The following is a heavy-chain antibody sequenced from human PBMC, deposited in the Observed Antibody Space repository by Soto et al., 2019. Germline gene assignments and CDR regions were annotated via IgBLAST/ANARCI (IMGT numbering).Heavy chain of an antibody. V-gene: IGHV4-31*03. CDR3: ARVESIVGAAYDAFDI. J-gene: IGHJ3*02. Sequence: SETLSLTCTVSGGSISSGGYYWSWIRQHPGKGLEWIGYIYYSGSSYYNPSLKSRVTISVDTSKNQFSLKLSSVTAADTAVYYCARVESIVGAAYDAFDIWGQGTMVTVSS. CDR2: IYYSGSS. D-gene: IGHD1-26*01. CDR1: GGSISSGGYY.